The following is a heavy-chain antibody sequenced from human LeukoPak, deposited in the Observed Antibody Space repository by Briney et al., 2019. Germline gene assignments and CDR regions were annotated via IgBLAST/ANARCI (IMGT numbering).Heavy chain of an antibody. CDR2: FYYSGST. D-gene: IGHD1-26*01. CDR1: GGSISSYY. J-gene: IGHJ6*03. CDR3: SGSYLYSYYYYMDV. V-gene: IGHV4-59*01. Sequence: SETLSLTCTVSGGSISSYYWSWIRQPPGKGLEWVGYFYYSGSTNYNPSLKSRVTISVDTSKNQFSLKLSSVTAADTAVYYCSGSYLYSYYYYMDVWGKGTTVTVSS.